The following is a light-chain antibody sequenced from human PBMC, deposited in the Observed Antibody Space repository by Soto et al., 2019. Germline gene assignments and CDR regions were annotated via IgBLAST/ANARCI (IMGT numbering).Light chain of an antibody. V-gene: IGLV2-14*03. CDR1: SSDIGGYNY. Sequence: QSALTQPASVSGSPGQSITISCTGTSSDIGGYNYVSWYQQLPGKVPKLIIYAVSHRPSGVSDRLSGSKSGNAASLTISGLQAEDEADYYCSSYTITSALYVFGTGTKLTVL. CDR3: SSYTITSALYV. CDR2: AVS. J-gene: IGLJ1*01.